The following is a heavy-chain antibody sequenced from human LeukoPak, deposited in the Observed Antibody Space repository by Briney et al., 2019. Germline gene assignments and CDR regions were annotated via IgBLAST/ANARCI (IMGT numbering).Heavy chain of an antibody. V-gene: IGHV4-59*01. CDR2: TYYSGST. Sequence: PSETLSLTCTVSGGSISSYYWSWIRQPPGKGLEWIGHTYYSGSTNYNPSLKSRVTISIDTSKNQFYLRLSSVTAADTAVYYCARGAAGYSYGWGQGTLVTVSS. CDR1: GGSISSYY. D-gene: IGHD5-18*01. J-gene: IGHJ4*02. CDR3: ARGAAGYSYG.